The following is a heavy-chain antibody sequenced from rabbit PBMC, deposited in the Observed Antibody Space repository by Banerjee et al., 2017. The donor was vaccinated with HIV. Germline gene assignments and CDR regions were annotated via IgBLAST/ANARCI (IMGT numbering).Heavy chain of an antibody. CDR3: ARQSYGDYSNYNL. D-gene: IGHD2-1*01. CDR1: AFDLSTYG. CDR2: IDPVFGST. Sequence: QTQLVESGGGLVQPGGSLKLSCKASAFDLSTYGMSWVRQAPGKGLEWIGYIDPVFGSTYFASWVNGRFTISSHNAQNTLYLQLNSLTAADTATYFCARQSYGDYSNYNLWGQGTLVTVS. J-gene: IGHJ4*01. V-gene: IGHV1S47*01.